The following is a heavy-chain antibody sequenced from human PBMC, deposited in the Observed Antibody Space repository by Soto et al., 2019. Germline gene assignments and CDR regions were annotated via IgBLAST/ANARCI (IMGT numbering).Heavy chain of an antibody. CDR1: GFTFSSDW. CDR2: ISYDVTRK. D-gene: IGHD6-19*01. Sequence: GGSLRLSCAASGFTFSSDWMHWVRQAPGKGLEWVAVISYDVTRKYYGDSVQGRFTVSRDNSKNTVYLQMNSLGFEDTAVYYCATDLSGLNDCWGQGTLVTVSS. V-gene: IGHV3-30*03. J-gene: IGHJ4*02. CDR3: ATDLSGLNDC.